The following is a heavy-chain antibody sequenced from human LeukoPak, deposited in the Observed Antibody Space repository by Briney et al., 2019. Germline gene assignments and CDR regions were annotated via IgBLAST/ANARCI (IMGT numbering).Heavy chain of an antibody. CDR1: GFTFSSYW. CDR3: ARDTRGIVGVYYYYYGMDV. J-gene: IGHJ6*02. Sequence: GGSLRLSCAASGFTFSSYWMSWVRQAPGKGLEWVANIKQDGSEKYYVDSVKGRFTISRDNAKNSLYLQMNSLRAEDTAVYYCARDTRGIVGVYYYYYGMDVWGQGTTVTVSS. D-gene: IGHD3-22*01. CDR2: IKQDGSEK. V-gene: IGHV3-7*01.